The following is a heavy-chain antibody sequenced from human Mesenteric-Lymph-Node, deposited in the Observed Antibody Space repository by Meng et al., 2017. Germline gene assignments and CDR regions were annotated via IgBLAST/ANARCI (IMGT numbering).Heavy chain of an antibody. CDR1: GGSIDSSDHY. D-gene: IGHD3-10*01. CDR2: VYYNGNT. CDR3: ARGRYYGSGGPFDY. V-gene: IGHV4-39*07. Sequence: SETLSLTCTVSGGSIDSSDHYWGWIRQPPGKGLELIGRVYYNGNTYYNPSLKSRLTISLDTFKNHFSLKLTSVTAADTAVYYCARGRYYGSGGPFDYWGLGAQVTVSS. J-gene: IGHJ4*02.